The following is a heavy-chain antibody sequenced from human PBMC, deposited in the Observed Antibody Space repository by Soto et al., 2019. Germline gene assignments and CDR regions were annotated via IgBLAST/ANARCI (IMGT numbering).Heavy chain of an antibody. J-gene: IGHJ4*02. CDR2: IKSKTDGGTT. CDR1: GFTFSNAW. CDR3: TTEALTFGGVIVIHYFDY. Sequence: PGGSLRLSCAASGFTFSNAWMSWVRQAPGKGLEWVGRIKSKTDGGTTDYAAPVKGRFTISRDDSKNTLYLQMNSLKTEDTAVYYCTTEALTFGGVIVIHYFDYWGQGTLVTVSS. V-gene: IGHV3-15*01. D-gene: IGHD3-16*02.